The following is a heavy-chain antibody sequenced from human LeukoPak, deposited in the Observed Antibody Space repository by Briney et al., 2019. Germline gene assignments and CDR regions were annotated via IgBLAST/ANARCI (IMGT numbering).Heavy chain of an antibody. CDR1: GFTFSSYA. CDR2: ISYDGSNK. J-gene: IGHJ6*02. Sequence: PGGSLRLPCAASGFTFSSYAMHWVRRAPGKGLEWVAVISYDGSNKYYADSVKGRFTISRDNSKNTLYLQMNSLRAEDTAVYYCARDGQRWLQSYYYYGMDVWGQGTTVTVSS. CDR3: ARDGQRWLQSYYYYGMDV. D-gene: IGHD5-24*01. V-gene: IGHV3-30-3*01.